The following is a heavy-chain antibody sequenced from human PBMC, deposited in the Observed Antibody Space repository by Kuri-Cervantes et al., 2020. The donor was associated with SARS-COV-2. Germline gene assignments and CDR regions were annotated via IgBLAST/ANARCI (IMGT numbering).Heavy chain of an antibody. D-gene: IGHD2-2*01. CDR2: IIPIFGTA. J-gene: IGHJ3*02. Sequence: SVKVSCKASGGTFSSYAISWVRQAPGQGLEWMGGIIPIFGTANYAQKFQGRVTITADESTSTAYMELSSLRSDDTAVYYCARSGIVVVPGDAFDIWGQGTMVTVSS. CDR1: GGTFSSYA. CDR3: ARSGIVVVPGDAFDI. V-gene: IGHV1-69*13.